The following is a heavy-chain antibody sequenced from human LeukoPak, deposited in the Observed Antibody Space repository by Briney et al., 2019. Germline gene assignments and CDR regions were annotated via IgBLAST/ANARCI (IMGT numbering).Heavy chain of an antibody. D-gene: IGHD3-3*01. V-gene: IGHV1-18*01. CDR1: GGTFSSYA. J-gene: IGHJ4*02. CDR3: ARVPYYDFWSGYYALGPYYFDY. CDR2: ISAYNGNT. Sequence: GASVKVSCKASGGTFSSYAISWVRQAPGQGLEWMGWISAYNGNTNYAQKLQGRVTMTTDTSTSTAYMELRSLRSDDTAVYYCARVPYYDFWSGYYALGPYYFDYWGQGTLVTVSS.